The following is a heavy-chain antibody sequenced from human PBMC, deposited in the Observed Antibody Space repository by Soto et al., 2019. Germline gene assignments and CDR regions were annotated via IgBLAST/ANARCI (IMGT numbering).Heavy chain of an antibody. D-gene: IGHD5-18*01. J-gene: IGHJ4*02. CDR1: GGSLSNYY. CDR2: MFNGGSA. V-gene: IGHV4-59*08. CDR3: ARHGAIYSNSWYDFDY. Sequence: ETLSLTCTVSGGSLSNYYWSWIRQPPGKGLEWVGYMFNGGSANYNPSLKSRVAISVDMSQNQFSLKLTSVTAADTAVYYCARHGAIYSNSWYDFDYWGQGTLVTVSS.